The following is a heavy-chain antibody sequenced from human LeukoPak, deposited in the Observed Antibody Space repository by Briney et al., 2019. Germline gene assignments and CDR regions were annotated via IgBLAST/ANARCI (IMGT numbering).Heavy chain of an antibody. CDR1: GYTFTSYY. CDR2: INPSAGST. D-gene: IGHD5-12*01. Sequence: ASVKVSCKASGYTFTSYYMHWVRQAPGLGLEWMGIINPSAGSTNYAQKFQGRVTMTRDTSTSTVYMELSSLRSEDTAVYYCASAVATPDPTFDYWGQGTLVTVSS. J-gene: IGHJ4*02. V-gene: IGHV1-46*01. CDR3: ASAVATPDPTFDY.